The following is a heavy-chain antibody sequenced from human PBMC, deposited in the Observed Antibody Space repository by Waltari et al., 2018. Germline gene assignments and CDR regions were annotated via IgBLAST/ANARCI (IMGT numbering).Heavy chain of an antibody. CDR3: ARGNPHDYGDYYILDC. D-gene: IGHD4-17*01. J-gene: IGHJ4*02. CDR2: ISSSGSTI. Sequence: QVQLVESGGGLVKPGGSLRLSCAASGFTFSDYYMSWIRQAPGKGLEWVSYISSSGSTIYYADDVKGRFTNSRDNSMNSLYLQMNSLRAEDTAVYYCARGNPHDYGDYYILDCWGQGTLVTVSS. CDR1: GFTFSDYY. V-gene: IGHV3-11*04.